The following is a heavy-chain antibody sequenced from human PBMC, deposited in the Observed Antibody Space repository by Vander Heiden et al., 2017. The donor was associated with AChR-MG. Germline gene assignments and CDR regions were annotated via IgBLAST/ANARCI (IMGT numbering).Heavy chain of an antibody. Sequence: EVQLVESGGGLVQPGGSLRLSCAASGFTFSSYEMNGVRQAPGKGLEWVSYISSSGSTIYYADSVKGRFTISRDNAKNSLYLQMNSLRAEDTAVYYCAREVSSSSESGAFDIWGQGTMVTVSS. V-gene: IGHV3-48*03. CDR2: ISSSGSTI. J-gene: IGHJ3*02. CDR3: AREVSSSSESGAFDI. D-gene: IGHD6-13*01. CDR1: GFTFSSYE.